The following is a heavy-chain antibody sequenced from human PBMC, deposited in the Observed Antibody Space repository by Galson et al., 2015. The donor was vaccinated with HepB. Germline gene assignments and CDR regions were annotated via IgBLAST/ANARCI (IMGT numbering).Heavy chain of an antibody. CDR2: INHSGRT. D-gene: IGHD3-3*01. CDR3: ARAVYYDFWNGFGP. J-gene: IGHJ5*02. Sequence: ETLSLTCAVYGGSFSAHYWSWIRQPPGKGLEWIGEINHSGRTNYNPSLKSRVTISVDTSKNRFSLKLSSVTAADTAVYYCARAVYYDFWNGFGPWGQGTLVTVSS. CDR1: GGSFSAHY. V-gene: IGHV4-34*01.